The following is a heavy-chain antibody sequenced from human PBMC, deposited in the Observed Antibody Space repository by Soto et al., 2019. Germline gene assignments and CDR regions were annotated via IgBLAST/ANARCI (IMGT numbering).Heavy chain of an antibody. CDR3: VHRAGIDGNWNGGYFDY. J-gene: IGHJ4*02. CDR1: GFLLSARPVA. CDR2: IYWDDDK. D-gene: IGHD1-1*01. Sequence: QITLRESGPPRVKPTQTLTLTCTFSGFLLSARPVAVGWIRQPPGKALERLALIYWDDDKRYSPSLMSRLTITKDTSKNQVVLTMTNMDPLDTAIYYCVHRAGIDGNWNGGYFDYWGQGALVTVSS. V-gene: IGHV2-5*02.